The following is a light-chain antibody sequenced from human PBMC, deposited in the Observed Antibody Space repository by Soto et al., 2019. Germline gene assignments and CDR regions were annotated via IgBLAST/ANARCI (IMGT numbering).Light chain of an antibody. Sequence: SALTKPVSVPGPPGQSITSSSTATSTAVGGYDYFTWYQHHPGKALKPTIYDLSKRPSGVSKRFSGSKSGNTASLTISGLQAEDEAEYYCTSYTSRSTDVFGTGTKVTVL. J-gene: IGLJ1*01. CDR3: TSYTSRSTDV. V-gene: IGLV2-14*03. CDR1: STAVGGYDY. CDR2: DLS.